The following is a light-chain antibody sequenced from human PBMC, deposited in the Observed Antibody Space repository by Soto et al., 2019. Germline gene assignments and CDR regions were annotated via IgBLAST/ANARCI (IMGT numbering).Light chain of an antibody. CDR2: EVG. CDR3: SSYIGSNTVV. CDR1: SSDVGGYNY. J-gene: IGLJ2*01. V-gene: IGLV2-14*01. Sequence: QSALTQPSSVSGSPGQSITIYCTGTSSDVGGYNYVSWYQQHPGKAPKLMIYEVGNRPSGVSNRFSASKSGNTASLTISGLQSEDEADYYCSSYIGSNTVVFGGGTKVTVL.